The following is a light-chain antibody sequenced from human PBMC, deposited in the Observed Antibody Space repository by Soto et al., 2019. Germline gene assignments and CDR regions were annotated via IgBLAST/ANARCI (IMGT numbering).Light chain of an antibody. CDR1: QSVSSD. Sequence: EIVMTQSPATLSVSPGERATLSCRASQSVSSDLAWYQQKPGQAPRLLIYGASTRATGIPARFSGSGSGTEFTLTISSLQSDDFASYYCQQYSDWPPLYTFGQGNKLEI. CDR3: QQYSDWPPLYT. J-gene: IGKJ2*01. CDR2: GAS. V-gene: IGKV3-15*01.